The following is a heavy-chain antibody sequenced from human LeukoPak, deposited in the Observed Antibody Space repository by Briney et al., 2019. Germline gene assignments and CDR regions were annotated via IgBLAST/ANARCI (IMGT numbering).Heavy chain of an antibody. Sequence: SETLSLTCAVSGGSISSTNYYNFYWGWIRQPPGKGLVRIGSFYYGGSTYYNPSLKSRVTISVDTSKNQFSLTVSSVTAADTAVYYCAARGYYRLDYWGQGTLVTVSS. D-gene: IGHD3-3*01. CDR1: GGSISSTNYYNFY. J-gene: IGHJ4*02. V-gene: IGHV4-39*01. CDR3: AARGYYRLDY. CDR2: FYYGGST.